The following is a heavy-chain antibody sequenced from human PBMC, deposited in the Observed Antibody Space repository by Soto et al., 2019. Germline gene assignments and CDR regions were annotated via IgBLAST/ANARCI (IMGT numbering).Heavy chain of an antibody. CDR3: AREGIDSSGYYYFSDYYYGMDV. CDR2: INPSGGST. V-gene: IGHV1-46*03. CDR1: GYPFTNYY. Sequence: ASVKVSCKASGYPFTNYYMQWVRQAPGQRLEWMGIINPSGGSTRYAQKFQGRVTMTRDTSTSTVYMELSSLRSEDTAVYYCAREGIDSSGYYYFSDYYYGMDVWGQGITVTVSS. D-gene: IGHD3-22*01. J-gene: IGHJ6*02.